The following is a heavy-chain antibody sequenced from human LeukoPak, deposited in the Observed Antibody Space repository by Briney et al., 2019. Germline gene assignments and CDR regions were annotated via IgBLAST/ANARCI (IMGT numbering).Heavy chain of an antibody. V-gene: IGHV1-69*13. CDR2: IIPIFGTA. J-gene: IGHJ6*02. CDR3: TTRACHAGGCSSSFYYYYGLHF. Sequence: ASVKVSRKASGNSISNYAVSWVRQAPGQGFEWMGGIIPIFGTADYAQKFQGRVTITADQSTSTTYMALSSLKSEDTATYYCTTRACHAGGCSSSFYYYYGLHFWGQGTTVSVSS. CDR1: GNSISNYA. D-gene: IGHD3-16*01.